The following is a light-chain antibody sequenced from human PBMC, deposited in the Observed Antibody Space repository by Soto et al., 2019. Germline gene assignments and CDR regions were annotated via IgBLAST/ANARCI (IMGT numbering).Light chain of an antibody. Sequence: EIVLTQSPGTLSLSPGERATLSCRASQSVISNYLAWYQQKPGLAPRLLIYGASSRATGIPDRFSGSGSGTDFTLTISRLEPEDFAVYYCQQYGSSPWTFGQGTKVDIK. CDR3: QQYGSSPWT. CDR1: QSVISNY. V-gene: IGKV3-20*01. CDR2: GAS. J-gene: IGKJ1*01.